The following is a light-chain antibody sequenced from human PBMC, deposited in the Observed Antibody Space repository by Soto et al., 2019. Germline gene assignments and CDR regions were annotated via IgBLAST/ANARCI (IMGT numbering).Light chain of an antibody. J-gene: IGKJ4*01. V-gene: IGKV3D-15*01. CDR1: QSVSIN. CDR3: QQYNNWHPLT. Sequence: EIVMTQSPVTLSVSPGERATLSCRASQSVSINLAWYQQKPGQAPRLLIYDASTRATDIPARFSGSGSGTESTLTISSLQSKDFAVYYCQQYNNWHPLTFGGGTKVDIK. CDR2: DAS.